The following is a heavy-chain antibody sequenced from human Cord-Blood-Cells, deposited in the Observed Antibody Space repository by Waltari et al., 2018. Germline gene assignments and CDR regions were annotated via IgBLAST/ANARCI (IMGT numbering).Heavy chain of an antibody. D-gene: IGHD1-26*01. CDR1: GYNFTSYG. Sequence: QVQLVQSGAEVKKTGASVKVSCKASGYNFTSYGISWVRESPGQGLERMEWISAYNGNTNYAQKLQGRVTMTTDTSTSTAYMELRSLRSDDTAVYYCARVLVGIVGATHAFDIWGQGTMVTVSS. J-gene: IGHJ3*02. CDR3: ARVLVGIVGATHAFDI. CDR2: ISAYNGNT. V-gene: IGHV1-18*01.